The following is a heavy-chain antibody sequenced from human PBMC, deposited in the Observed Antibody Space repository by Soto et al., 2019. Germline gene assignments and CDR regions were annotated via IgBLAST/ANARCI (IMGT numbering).Heavy chain of an antibody. D-gene: IGHD1-26*01. Sequence: ASVKVSCKASGYNFSTYALLWVRQAPGQRPEWMGWLNTGNGNTKYSQKVQGRATITRDTSASTAYMELSSLKSEDTAVSYCARGERLYYFYSGMDVWGQGSTVTVSS. CDR3: ARGERLYYFYSGMDV. CDR1: GYNFSTYA. J-gene: IGHJ6*02. V-gene: IGHV1-3*04. CDR2: LNTGNGNT.